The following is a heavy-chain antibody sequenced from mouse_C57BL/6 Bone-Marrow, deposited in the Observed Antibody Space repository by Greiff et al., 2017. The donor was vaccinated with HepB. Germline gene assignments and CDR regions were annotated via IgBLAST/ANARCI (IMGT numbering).Heavy chain of an antibody. D-gene: IGHD1-1*01. CDR1: GYTFTSYG. CDR3: ARGPYYYGNSFDY. J-gene: IGHJ2*01. CDR2: IYPRSGNT. V-gene: IGHV1-81*01. Sequence: QVQLKESGAELARPGASVKLSCKASGYTFTSYGISWVKQRTGQGLEWIGEIYPRSGNTYYNEKFKGKATLTADKSSSTAYMELRSLTSEDSAVYFCARGPYYYGNSFDYWGQGTTLTVSS.